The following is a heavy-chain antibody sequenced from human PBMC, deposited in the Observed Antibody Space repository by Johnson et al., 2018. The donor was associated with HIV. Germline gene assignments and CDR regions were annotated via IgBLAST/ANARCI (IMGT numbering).Heavy chain of an antibody. Sequence: VQLVESGGGLVKPGGSLRLSCAASGFTFSNVWMTWVRQAPGKGLEWVSAISGSGGSTYYADSVKGRFTISRDNSKNTLYLQMNSLRAEDTAVYYCAKDRFSGYAFSEAFDIWGQGTMVTVSS. CDR3: AKDRFSGYAFSEAFDI. CDR2: ISGSGGST. CDR1: GFTFSNVW. D-gene: IGHD5-12*01. V-gene: IGHV3-23*04. J-gene: IGHJ3*02.